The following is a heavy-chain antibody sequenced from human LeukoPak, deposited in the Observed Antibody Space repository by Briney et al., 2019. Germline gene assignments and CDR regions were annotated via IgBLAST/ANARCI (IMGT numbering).Heavy chain of an antibody. V-gene: IGHV3-21*01. Sequence: GGSLRLSCAASGFTFSRYSMNCVRQAPGKGLEWVSSMSVSSGLIYYAESVKGRFTVSRDNAKNSLYLQMNSLRADDTAVCYCAREFEYSASGAGYWGQGTLVTVSS. J-gene: IGHJ4*02. CDR1: GFTFSRYS. D-gene: IGHD6-6*01. CDR3: AREFEYSASGAGY. CDR2: MSVSSGLI.